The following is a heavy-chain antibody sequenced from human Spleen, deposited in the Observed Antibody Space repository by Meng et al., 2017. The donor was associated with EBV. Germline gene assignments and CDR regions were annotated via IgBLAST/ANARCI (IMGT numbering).Heavy chain of an antibody. J-gene: IGHJ5*01. Sequence: LVGSGGALVQPGGSLRLSCAASGFTFSRYWMHWVRQVPGEGLVWVSRINEHGSITNYADSVKGRFTISRDNARNTLYLQMNSLRAEDIGLYFCSRDLAGSDDSWGQGTLVTVSS. CDR2: INEHGSIT. D-gene: IGHD1-14*01. CDR3: SRDLAGSDDS. V-gene: IGHV3-74*01. CDR1: GFTFSRYW.